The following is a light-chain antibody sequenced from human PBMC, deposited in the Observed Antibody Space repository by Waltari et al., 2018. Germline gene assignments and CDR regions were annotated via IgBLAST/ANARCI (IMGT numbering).Light chain of an antibody. CDR2: GAS. Sequence: IVLTQSPGTLSLSPGERATLSCRASQSVSRSLAWYQQKPGQAPKLLIYGASTRATGIPDRFTGGGSGTGFSLTISSLEPEDFAIYFCQHYVRLPATFGQGTKVEIK. CDR3: QHYVRLPAT. J-gene: IGKJ1*01. V-gene: IGKV3-20*01. CDR1: QSVSRS.